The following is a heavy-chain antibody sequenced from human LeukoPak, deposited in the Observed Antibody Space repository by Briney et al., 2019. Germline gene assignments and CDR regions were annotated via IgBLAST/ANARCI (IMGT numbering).Heavy chain of an antibody. Sequence: GGSLRLSCAASGFTFDDYAMPWVRQAPGKGLEWVSGISWNSGSIGYADSVKGRFTISRDNAKNSLYLQMNSLRAEDTALYYCAKDMARGYSGYDLRVGGLDYWGQGTLVTVSS. CDR3: AKDMARGYSGYDLRVGGLDY. V-gene: IGHV3-9*01. CDR2: ISWNSGSI. CDR1: GFTFDDYA. J-gene: IGHJ4*02. D-gene: IGHD5-12*01.